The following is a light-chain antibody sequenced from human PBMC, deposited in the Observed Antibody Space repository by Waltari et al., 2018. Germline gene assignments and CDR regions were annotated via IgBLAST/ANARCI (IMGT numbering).Light chain of an antibody. Sequence: SSELTQDPAVSVVLGQTVRITCQGDSLRTYYASWYQQKPGQAPVLVFYGKNNRPSGIPDRFSDSSSGNTASLIITGTQAEDEAVYYCNSRDTIGDHVVFGGGTKLTVL. V-gene: IGLV3-19*01. CDR1: SLRTYY. CDR3: NSRDTIGDHVV. CDR2: GKN. J-gene: IGLJ2*01.